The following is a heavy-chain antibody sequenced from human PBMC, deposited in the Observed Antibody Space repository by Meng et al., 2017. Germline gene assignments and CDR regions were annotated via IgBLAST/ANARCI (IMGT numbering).Heavy chain of an antibody. CDR2: MNPNSGNT. V-gene: IGHV1-8*01. J-gene: IGHJ5*02. Sequence: ASVKVSCKASVYTFTSYDINWVRQATGQGLDWMGWMNPNSGNTGYAQKFQGRVTMTRNTSISTAYMELSSLRSEDTAVSYCARGYYDFWSGYYGREDWFDPWGQGTLVTVSS. D-gene: IGHD3-3*01. CDR1: VYTFTSYD. CDR3: ARGYYDFWSGYYGREDWFDP.